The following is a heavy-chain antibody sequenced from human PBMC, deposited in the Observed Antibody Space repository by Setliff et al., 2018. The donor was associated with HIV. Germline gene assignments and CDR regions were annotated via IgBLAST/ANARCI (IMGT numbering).Heavy chain of an antibody. V-gene: IGHV4-39*01. CDR2: IYYGGST. CDR3: ARPSTGGGYNY. J-gene: IGHJ4*02. CDR1: GGSISSSSYY. D-gene: IGHD5-12*01. Sequence: SETLSLTCTVSGGSISSSSYYWGWIRQPPGKGLEWIGSIYYGGSTYYNPSLKSRVTISVDTSKNQFSLKLSSVTAADTAVYHCARPSTGGGYNYWGQGTLVTVSS.